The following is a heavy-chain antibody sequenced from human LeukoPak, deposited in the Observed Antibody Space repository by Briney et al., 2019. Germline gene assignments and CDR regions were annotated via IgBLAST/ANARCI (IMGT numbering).Heavy chain of an antibody. Sequence: ASVNVSCKASGYTFTSYYMHWVRQPPAQGLEGMGIINPSGGSTSYAQKFQGRVTMTRDTSTSTVYMELNSLRSEDTAVYYCARHFYGSGSYPLDYWGQGTLVTVSS. CDR1: GYTFTSYY. CDR2: INPSGGST. V-gene: IGHV1-46*01. CDR3: ARHFYGSGSYPLDY. J-gene: IGHJ4*02. D-gene: IGHD3-10*01.